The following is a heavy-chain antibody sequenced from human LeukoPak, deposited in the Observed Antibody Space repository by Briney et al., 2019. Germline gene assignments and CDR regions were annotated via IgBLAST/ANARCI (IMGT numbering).Heavy chain of an antibody. J-gene: IGHJ4*02. Sequence: GASVKVSCKVSGYTLTELSMHWVRQAPGKGLEWKGGFDPEDGETIYAQKFQGRVTMTEDTSTDTAYMELSSLRSEDTAVYYCATSHSYDYVWGSYRIFDYWGQGTLVTVSS. V-gene: IGHV1-24*01. CDR1: GYTLTELS. D-gene: IGHD3-16*02. CDR3: ATSHSYDYVWGSYRIFDY. CDR2: FDPEDGET.